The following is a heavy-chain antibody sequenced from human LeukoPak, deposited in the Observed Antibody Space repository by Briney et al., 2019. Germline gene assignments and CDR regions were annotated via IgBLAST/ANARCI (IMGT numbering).Heavy chain of an antibody. V-gene: IGHV1-69*06. Sequence: VASVKVSCKASGGTFSSYAISWVRQAPGQGLEWMGGIIPIFGTANYAQKFQGRVTITADKSTSTAYMELSSLRSDDTAVYYCARGGYYYGSGVTKTSYFDYWGQGTLVTVSS. CDR2: IIPIFGTA. CDR1: GGTFSSYA. D-gene: IGHD3-10*01. J-gene: IGHJ4*02. CDR3: ARGGYYYGSGVTKTSYFDY.